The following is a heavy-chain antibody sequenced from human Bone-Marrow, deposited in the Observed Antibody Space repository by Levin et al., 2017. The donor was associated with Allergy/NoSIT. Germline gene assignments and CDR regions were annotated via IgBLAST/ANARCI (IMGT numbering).Heavy chain of an antibody. V-gene: IGHV3-23*01. CDR2: ISGSGGST. CDR3: AKDLRRDCSSTSCYADVQETIH. CDR1: GFTFSSYA. Sequence: GGSLRLSCAASGFTFSSYAMSWVRQAPGKGLEWVSAISGSGGSTYYADSVKGRFTISRDNSKNTLYLQMNSLRAEDTAVYYCAKDLRRDCSSTSCYADVQETIHWGQGTLVTVSS. J-gene: IGHJ4*02. D-gene: IGHD2-2*01.